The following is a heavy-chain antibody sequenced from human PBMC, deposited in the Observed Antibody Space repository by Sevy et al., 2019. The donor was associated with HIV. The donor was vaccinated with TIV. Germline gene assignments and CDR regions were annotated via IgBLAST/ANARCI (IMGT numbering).Heavy chain of an antibody. CDR3: ATAYYAPYYYYMDV. J-gene: IGHJ6*03. D-gene: IGHD3-22*01. V-gene: IGHV3-23*01. CDR1: GFTFSSYA. Sequence: GGSLRLSCAASGFTFSSYAMSWVRQAPGKGLEWVSAISGSGGSTYYADSVKGRFTISRDNSKNTLYLQMNSLRAEETAVYYCATAYYAPYYYYMDVWGKGTTVTVSS. CDR2: ISGSGGST.